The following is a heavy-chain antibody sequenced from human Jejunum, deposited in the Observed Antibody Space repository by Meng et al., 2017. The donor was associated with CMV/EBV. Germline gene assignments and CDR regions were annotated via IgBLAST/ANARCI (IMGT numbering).Heavy chain of an antibody. D-gene: IGHD6-19*01. CDR2: IYHSGST. CDR1: GGSISSSNW. Sequence: QVPLQESGPGLVKPSRTLSLTCAVSGGSISSSNWWSWVRQPPGKGLEWIGEIYHSGSTNYNPSLKSRVTISVDKSKNQFSLKLSSVTAADTAVYYCASFPPPGKQWLVTDYWGQGTLVTVSS. CDR3: ASFPPPGKQWLVTDY. J-gene: IGHJ4*02. V-gene: IGHV4-4*02.